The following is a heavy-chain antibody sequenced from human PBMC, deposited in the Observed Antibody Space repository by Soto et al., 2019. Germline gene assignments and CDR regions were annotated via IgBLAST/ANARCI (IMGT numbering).Heavy chain of an antibody. J-gene: IGHJ4*02. CDR3: ARFTTYSSGEGLDY. CDR2: IWYDGSKK. CDR1: GFTFSSHG. D-gene: IGHD3-22*01. Sequence: GVSLRLSCAASGFTFSSHGMHWVRQAPGKGLEWVAVIWYDGSKKYYADSVKGRFTISRDNSKNTLYLQMDSLRVEDTAVYYCARFTTYSSGEGLDYWGQGTLVTVSS. V-gene: IGHV3-33*01.